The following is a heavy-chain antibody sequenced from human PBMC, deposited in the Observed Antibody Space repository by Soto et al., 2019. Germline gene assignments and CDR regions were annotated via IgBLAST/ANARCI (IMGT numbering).Heavy chain of an antibody. Sequence: GGSLRLSCAASGFTFSSYSMNWVRQAPGKGLEWVSSISSSSSYIYYADSVKGRFTISRDNAKNSLYLQMNSLRAEDTAVYYCARDLADYDILTGYYYYYGMDVWGQGTTVTVSS. J-gene: IGHJ6*02. V-gene: IGHV3-21*01. CDR3: ARDLADYDILTGYYYYYGMDV. CDR1: GFTFSSYS. D-gene: IGHD3-9*01. CDR2: ISSSSSYI.